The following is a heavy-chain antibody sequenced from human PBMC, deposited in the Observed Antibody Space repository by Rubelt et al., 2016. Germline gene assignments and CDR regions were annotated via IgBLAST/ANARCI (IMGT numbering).Heavy chain of an antibody. CDR3: AALVGYCRSTNCFDN. D-gene: IGHD2-2*01. CDR1: GFTFSRYA. V-gene: IGHV3-23*01. CDR2: ISGSGGST. J-gene: IGHJ4*02. Sequence: SRGGLVQPGGSLRVSCAASGFTFSRYAMNWVRQAPGKGLEWVAAISGSGGSTFYADSVKGRFTLSRDNSKNTLYLQMNSLRAEDTAVYYCAALVGYCRSTNCFDNWGQGSLVTVSS.